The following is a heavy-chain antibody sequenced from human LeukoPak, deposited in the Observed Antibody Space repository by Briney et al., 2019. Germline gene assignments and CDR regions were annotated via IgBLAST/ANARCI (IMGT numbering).Heavy chain of an antibody. Sequence: GGSLRLSCAASGFTFSSYAMHWVRQAPGRGLEWVAVISYDGSNKYYADSVKGRFTISRDNSKNTLYLQMNSLRAEDTAVYYCARVDSVWGSYPPFDYWGQGTLVTVSS. CDR2: ISYDGSNK. CDR3: ARVDSVWGSYPPFDY. J-gene: IGHJ4*02. D-gene: IGHD3-16*02. V-gene: IGHV3-30*04. CDR1: GFTFSSYA.